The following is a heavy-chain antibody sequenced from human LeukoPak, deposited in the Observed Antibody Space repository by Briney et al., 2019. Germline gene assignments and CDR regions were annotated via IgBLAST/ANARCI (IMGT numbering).Heavy chain of an antibody. J-gene: IGHJ4*02. V-gene: IGHV4-30-4*07. Sequence: SETLSLTCAVSGGSISSGDYSWSWIRQPPGKGLEWIGYISYSGSTYYNPSLKSRVTISVDTSKNQFSLKVTSVTAADTAVYYCARASSGSSWPFDYWGQGTLVTVSS. D-gene: IGHD6-13*01. CDR1: GGSISSGDYS. CDR3: ARASSGSSWPFDY. CDR2: ISYSGST.